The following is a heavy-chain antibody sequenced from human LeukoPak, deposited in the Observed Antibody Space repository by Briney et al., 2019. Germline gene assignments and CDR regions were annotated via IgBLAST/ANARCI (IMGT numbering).Heavy chain of an antibody. Sequence: SETLSLTCTVSGGSINSRSDYWGWIRQPPGKGLEWIGSIYYSGSTHYNPSLKSRVTMSIDTSKNQFSLKLSSVTAADTAVYYCARVSKYFGSGSHWYFDLWGRGTLVTVSS. D-gene: IGHD3-10*01. CDR2: IYYSGST. V-gene: IGHV4-39*01. J-gene: IGHJ2*01. CDR3: ARVSKYFGSGSHWYFDL. CDR1: GGSINSRSDY.